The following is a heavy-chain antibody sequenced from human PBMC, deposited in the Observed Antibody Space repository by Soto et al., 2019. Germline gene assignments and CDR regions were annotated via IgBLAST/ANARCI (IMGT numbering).Heavy chain of an antibody. J-gene: IGHJ6*02. V-gene: IGHV3-30-3*01. D-gene: IGHD6-25*01. CDR1: GFTFSSYA. Sequence: QVQLVESGGGVVQPGRSLRLSCAASGFTFSSYAMHWVRQAPGKGLEWVAVISYDGSNKYYADSVKGRFTISRDNSKNALYLQMNSQRAEETAVYYFARDNGGYCPLNYYYFHGMGVWGQGTTVPVSS. CDR2: ISYDGSNK. CDR3: ARDNGGYCPLNYYYFHGMGV.